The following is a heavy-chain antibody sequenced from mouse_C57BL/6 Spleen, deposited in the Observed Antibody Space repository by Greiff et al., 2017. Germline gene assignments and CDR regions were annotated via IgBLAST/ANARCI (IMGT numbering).Heavy chain of an antibody. J-gene: IGHJ1*03. CDR3: ARGPIYDHDWYFDV. V-gene: IGHV3-6*01. Sequence: EVKLLESGPGLVKPSQSLSLTCSATGYSFTSGYYWNWIRQFPGNKLEWMGYISYDGSNNYNPSLKNRISITRDTSKNQFFLKLNSVTTEDTATYYCARGPIYDHDWYFDVWGTGTTVTVSS. CDR2: ISYDGSN. CDR1: GYSFTSGYY. D-gene: IGHD2-4*01.